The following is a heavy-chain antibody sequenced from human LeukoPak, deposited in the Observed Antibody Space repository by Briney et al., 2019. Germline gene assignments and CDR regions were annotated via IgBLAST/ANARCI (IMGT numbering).Heavy chain of an antibody. V-gene: IGHV3-23*01. Sequence: GGSLRLSCAASGFTFSSYGMSLVRQAPGKGLEWVSAIIGSGVSTYYADSVKGRFTISRDNSKHTLYLQMNSLRAEDTAVYYCAKDRGYFDLWGRGTLVTVSS. CDR2: IIGSGVST. J-gene: IGHJ2*01. CDR3: AKDRGYFDL. CDR1: GFTFSSYG.